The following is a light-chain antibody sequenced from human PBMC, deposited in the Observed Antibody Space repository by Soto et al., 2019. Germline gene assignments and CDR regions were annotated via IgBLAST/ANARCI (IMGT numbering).Light chain of an antibody. CDR2: EDS. CDR1: SSDFGSYNL. J-gene: IGLJ1*01. Sequence: SVLAQPASVTGSPGQAIAVSCNRTSSDFGSYNLVSWYQQHPGKAPKLMIYEDSKRPSGVSNRFSGSKSGNTASLTISGLQAEDDADYYCCSYAGSSTYVFGTGTKVTVL. V-gene: IGLV2-23*01. CDR3: CSYAGSSTYV.